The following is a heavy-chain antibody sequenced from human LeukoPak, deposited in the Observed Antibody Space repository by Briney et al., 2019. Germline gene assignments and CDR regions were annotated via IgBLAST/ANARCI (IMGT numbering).Heavy chain of an antibody. J-gene: IGHJ6*03. CDR2: IIPIFGTA. CDR1: GGTFSSYA. CDR3: ARTPLYSNYRIFTRFNSNYCYYMDV. Sequence: GASVKVSCKASGGTFSSYAISWVRQAPGQGLEWMGRIIPIFGTANYAQKFQGRVTITTDESTSTAYMELSNLRSEDTAVYYCARTPLYSNYRIFTRFNSNYCYYMDVWGKGTTVTVSS. V-gene: IGHV1-69*05. D-gene: IGHD4-11*01.